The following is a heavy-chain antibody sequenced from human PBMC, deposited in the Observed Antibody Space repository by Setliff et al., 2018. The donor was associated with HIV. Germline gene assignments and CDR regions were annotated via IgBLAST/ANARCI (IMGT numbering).Heavy chain of an antibody. CDR1: GGSFSGYY. J-gene: IGHJ4*02. Sequence: SETLSLTCAVYGGSFSGYYWSWIRQPPGKGLEWIGYIYTSGSTNYNPSLKSRVTISVDTTKNQFSLKLSSVTAADTAVYYCASARIPTGGTSTSFDYWGQGTLVTVSS. D-gene: IGHD1-1*01. V-gene: IGHV4-4*08. CDR2: IYTSGST. CDR3: ASARIPTGGTSTSFDY.